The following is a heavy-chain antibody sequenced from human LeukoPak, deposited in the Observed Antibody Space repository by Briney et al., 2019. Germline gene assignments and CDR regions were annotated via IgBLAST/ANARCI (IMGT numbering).Heavy chain of an antibody. Sequence: SETLSLTCTVSGGSISSGDYYWSWIRQPPGKGLEWIGYIYYSGSTYYNPSLKSRVTISVDTSKNQFSLKLSSVTAADTAVYYCAREIGYCSSTSCYRKTDWIDPWGQGTLVTVSS. CDR3: AREIGYCSSTSCYRKTDWIDP. CDR1: GGSISSGDYY. J-gene: IGHJ5*02. CDR2: IYYSGST. V-gene: IGHV4-30-4*08. D-gene: IGHD2-2*02.